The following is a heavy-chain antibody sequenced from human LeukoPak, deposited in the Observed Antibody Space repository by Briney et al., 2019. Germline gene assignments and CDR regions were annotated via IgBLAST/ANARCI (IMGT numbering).Heavy chain of an antibody. CDR1: GFTFSTYG. V-gene: IGHV3-30*02. CDR2: IRYDGSNK. CDR3: AKDRGEELDY. J-gene: IGHJ4*02. D-gene: IGHD2-21*01. Sequence: GGSLRLSCAASGFTFSTYGMHWVRQAPGKGLEWVAFIRYDGSNKYYADSVKGRFTISRDNSKNTLYLQMNSLRAEDTAVYYCAKDRGEELDYWGQGALVTVSS.